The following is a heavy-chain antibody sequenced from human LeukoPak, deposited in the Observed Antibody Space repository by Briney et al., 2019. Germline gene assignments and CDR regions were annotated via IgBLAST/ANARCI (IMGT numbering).Heavy chain of an antibody. CDR1: GFTFSSYA. D-gene: IGHD2-8*01. CDR3: CKGRVMVCVQYAFYI. V-gene: IGHV3-23*01. CDR2: ISGSGGST. Sequence: GGSLRLSCAASGFTFSSYAMSWVRQAPGKGLEWVSAISGSGGSTYYADSVKGRFTISRDNSKNTLYLQMNSLRAEETAVYYSCKGRVMVCVQYAFYIWGQGTMVTVSS. J-gene: IGHJ3*02.